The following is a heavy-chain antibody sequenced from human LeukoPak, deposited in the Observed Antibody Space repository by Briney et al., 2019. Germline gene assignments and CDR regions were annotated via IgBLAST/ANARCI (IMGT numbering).Heavy chain of an antibody. CDR3: ARDPPFGRGWSQNFFDF. V-gene: IGHV3-30*04. CDR1: GFTFDEYA. CDR2: ISYDGGNI. Sequence: GRSLRLSCAPSGFTFDEYAMHWVRQAPGQGLEWVALISYDGGNIYYADSVKGRFTISRDNSKSRLFLQMNNLRVDDTAVYYCARDPPFGRGWSQNFFDFWGQGTLVTVSS. D-gene: IGHD6-19*01. J-gene: IGHJ4*02.